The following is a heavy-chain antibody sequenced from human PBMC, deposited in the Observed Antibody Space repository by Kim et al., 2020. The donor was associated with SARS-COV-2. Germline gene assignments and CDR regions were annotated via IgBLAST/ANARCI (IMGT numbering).Heavy chain of an antibody. CDR1: GGSFSGYY. V-gene: IGHV4-34*01. Sequence: SETLSLTCAVYGGSFSGYYWSWIRQPPGKGLEWIGEINHSGSTNYNPSLKSRVTISVDTSKNQFSLKLSSVTAADTAVYYCARVCNRITMVRGVYYFDYWGQGTLVTVSS. D-gene: IGHD3-10*01. CDR3: ARVCNRITMVRGVYYFDY. CDR2: INHSGST. J-gene: IGHJ4*02.